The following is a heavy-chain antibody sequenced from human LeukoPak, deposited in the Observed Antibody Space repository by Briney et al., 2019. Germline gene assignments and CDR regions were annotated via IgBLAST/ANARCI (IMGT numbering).Heavy chain of an antibody. CDR3: ARQGPLTTAVTTRTNPFDY. J-gene: IGHJ4*02. D-gene: IGHD4-11*01. V-gene: IGHV4-4*02. CDR1: GGSIDITNY. Sequence: SETLSLTCGVSGGSIDITNYWSWVRQAPGKGLEWIGEISHDGTRNYNPSLRSRVAISVDMSKNQFSLKLNSVTAADTAVYYCARQGPLTTAVTTRTNPFDYWGQGTLVTVSS. CDR2: ISHDGTR.